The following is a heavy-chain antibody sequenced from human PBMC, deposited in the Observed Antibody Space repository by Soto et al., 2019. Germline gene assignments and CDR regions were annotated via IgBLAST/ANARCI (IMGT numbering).Heavy chain of an antibody. V-gene: IGHV1-2*04. CDR3: ARGLQSQYSRSSVDYYVMDV. Sequence: AAVKVSWKASGYTFTGYCMHWVRQAPGQGLEWMGWINPNSGGTNYAQKFQGWVTMTRDTSISTAYMELSRLRSDDTAVYYCARGLQSQYSRSSVDYYVMDVWGQGTTVTVSS. CDR2: INPNSGGT. D-gene: IGHD6-6*01. CDR1: GYTFTGYC. J-gene: IGHJ6*02.